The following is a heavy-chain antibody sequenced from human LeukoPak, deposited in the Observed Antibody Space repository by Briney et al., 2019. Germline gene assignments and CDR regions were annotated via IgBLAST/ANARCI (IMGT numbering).Heavy chain of an antibody. J-gene: IGHJ4*02. Sequence: GGSLRHSCADSVFTLDDYGMSWVRPAPGKGLGWGSGINWNGGSTGYADSVKSRFTISRDNAKTSLYLQRNSLRAEDTALYYCARDPCRGGSCQIFDSWGQGTLVTVSS. CDR1: VFTLDDYG. D-gene: IGHD2-15*01. CDR3: ARDPCRGGSCQIFDS. CDR2: INWNGGST. V-gene: IGHV3-20*04.